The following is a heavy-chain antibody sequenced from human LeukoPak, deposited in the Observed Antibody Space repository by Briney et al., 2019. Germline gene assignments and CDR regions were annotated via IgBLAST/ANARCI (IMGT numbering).Heavy chain of an antibody. V-gene: IGHV1-69*05. Sequence: SVKVSCKASGGTFISYAISWVRQAPGQGLEWMGGIIPIFGTANYAQKLQGRVTMTTDTSTSTAYMELRSLRSDDTAVYYCARTDGNVIVVVIHDPFDYWGQGTLVTVSS. D-gene: IGHD3-22*01. CDR3: ARTDGNVIVVVIHDPFDY. CDR2: IIPIFGTA. CDR1: GGTFISYA. J-gene: IGHJ4*02.